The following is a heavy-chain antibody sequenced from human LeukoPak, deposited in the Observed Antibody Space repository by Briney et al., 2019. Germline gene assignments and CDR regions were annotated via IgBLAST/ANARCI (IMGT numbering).Heavy chain of an antibody. D-gene: IGHD4-11*01. V-gene: IGHV5-51*01. CDR3: AKGTTGTTLDY. CDR2: IYPGDSDT. CDR1: GYSFTFYW. J-gene: IGHJ4*02. Sequence: GASLKICCVGSGYSFTFYWIGRVRHMPRKGVEWRGSIYPGDSDTSYSPSFQGQVTISVDKSITPAYLQWSTVTASDTALYYCAKGTTGTTLDYWGEGTLVTASS.